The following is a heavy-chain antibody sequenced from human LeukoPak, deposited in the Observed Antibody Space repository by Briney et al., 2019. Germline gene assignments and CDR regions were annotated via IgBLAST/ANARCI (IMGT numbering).Heavy chain of an antibody. V-gene: IGHV3-7*03. D-gene: IGHD6-13*01. CDR2: IKQDGSVK. Sequence: PGGSLRLSCAASGFSFTNYWMSWVRQAPGKGQEWVANIKQDGSVKYYVDSVKGRFTISRDNAKSSVYLQINSLRVEDTAVYYCARIGYSSSCFDYWGQGTLVTVSS. J-gene: IGHJ4*02. CDR3: ARIGYSSSCFDY. CDR1: GFSFTNYW.